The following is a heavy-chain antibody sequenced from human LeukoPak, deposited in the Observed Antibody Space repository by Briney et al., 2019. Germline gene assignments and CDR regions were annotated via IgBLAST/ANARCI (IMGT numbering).Heavy chain of an antibody. D-gene: IGHD4/OR15-4a*01. V-gene: IGHV1-18*01. CDR2: ISAYNGDT. CDR1: GYTFTDYG. CDR3: ARGRYSAYPTALDY. Sequence: ASVKVSCKASGYTFTDYGVSWVRQAPGQGPEWMGWISAYNGDTDSAQKVQGRITMTTDTSTSTAYMELGSLRSDDTAVYYCARGRYSAYPTALDYWGQGTLVTVSS. J-gene: IGHJ4*02.